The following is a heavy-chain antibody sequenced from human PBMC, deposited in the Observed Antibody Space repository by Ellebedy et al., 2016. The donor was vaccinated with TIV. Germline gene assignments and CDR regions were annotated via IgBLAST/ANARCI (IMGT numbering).Heavy chain of an antibody. J-gene: IGHJ4*02. CDR1: GISITGYY. CDR3: ARAASSDGNFDY. V-gene: IGHV4-4*07. Sequence: SETLSLXXTVSGISITGYYWSWLRQSAEKGLEWIGRVYSSGSTNYNPSFTTRVTMSADTSKNHVSLNLTSVTASDTAVFYCARAASSDGNFDYWGQGILVTVSS. D-gene: IGHD5-18*01. CDR2: VYSSGST.